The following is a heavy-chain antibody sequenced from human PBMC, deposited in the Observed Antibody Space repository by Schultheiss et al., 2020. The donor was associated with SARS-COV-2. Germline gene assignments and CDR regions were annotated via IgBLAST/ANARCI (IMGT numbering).Heavy chain of an antibody. CDR2: IYYSGST. Sequence: SETLSLTCTVSGGSISSGGYYWSWIRQHPGKGLEWIGYIYYSGSTYYNPSLKSRVTISIDTSENQFSLMLSSVIAADTAVYYCARVRGYCSSASCYAQRYFDLWGRGTLVTVSS. D-gene: IGHD2-2*01. V-gene: IGHV4-31*03. J-gene: IGHJ2*01. CDR1: GGSISSGGYY. CDR3: ARVRGYCSSASCYAQRYFDL.